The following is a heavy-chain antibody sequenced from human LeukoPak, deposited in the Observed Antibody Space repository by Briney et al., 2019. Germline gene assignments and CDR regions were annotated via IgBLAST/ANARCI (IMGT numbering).Heavy chain of an antibody. V-gene: IGHV4-4*07. CDR1: GGSISSYY. J-gene: IGHJ5*02. Sequence: SETLSLTCTVSGGSISSYYWSWIRQPAGKGLEWIGRMYTSGSTNYNPSLKSRVTISVDTSKDQFSLKLSSVTAADTAVYYCAREGLNMVRGIIPKEAWGWFDPWGQGTLVTVSS. CDR3: AREGLNMVRGIIPKEAWGWFDP. D-gene: IGHD3-10*01. CDR2: MYTSGST.